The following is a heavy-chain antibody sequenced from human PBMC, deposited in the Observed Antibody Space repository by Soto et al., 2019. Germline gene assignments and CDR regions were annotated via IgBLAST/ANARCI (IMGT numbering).Heavy chain of an antibody. V-gene: IGHV3-23*01. CDR1: GFTFTSYA. J-gene: IGHJ6*02. Sequence: GGSLRLSCAVSGFTFTSYAMSWVRQAPGKGLEWVSAISGSGGSTYYADSVKGRFTISRDNSWNTLYLQMYSLRAEDTAIYYCAKGERGYYYGLDVWGQGTTVTVSS. CDR2: ISGSGGST. CDR3: AKGERGYYYGLDV.